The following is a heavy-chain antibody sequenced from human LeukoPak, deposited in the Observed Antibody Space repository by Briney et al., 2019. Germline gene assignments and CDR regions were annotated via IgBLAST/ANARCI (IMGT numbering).Heavy chain of an antibody. CDR2: I. D-gene: IGHD5-24*01. CDR3: ARVMDYFDY. J-gene: IGHJ4*02. Sequence: GGSLRLSCAASGFTVSSNYMSWVRQAPGKGLEWVSVISVKGRFTISRDNSKNTLYLQMNSLRAEDTAVHYCARVMDYFDYWGQGTLVTVSS. CDR1: GFTVSSNY. V-gene: IGHV3-53*01.